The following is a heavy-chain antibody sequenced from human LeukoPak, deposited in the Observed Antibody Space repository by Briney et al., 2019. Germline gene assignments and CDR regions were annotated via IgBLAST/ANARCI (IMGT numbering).Heavy chain of an antibody. D-gene: IGHD1-26*01. CDR2: ITSGSSYI. CDR3: ARYSGTYRDY. Sequence: KPGESLRLSCAASGFTFSSYNMNWVRQAPGKGLEWVSSITSGSSYIFYADSVKGRFTISRDNTKNSLFLQMNSPRAEDTAVYYCARYSGTYRDYWGQGTLVTVSS. V-gene: IGHV3-21*01. CDR1: GFTFSSYN. J-gene: IGHJ4*02.